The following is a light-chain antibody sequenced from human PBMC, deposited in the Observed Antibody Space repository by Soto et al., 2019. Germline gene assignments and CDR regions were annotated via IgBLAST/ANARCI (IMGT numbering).Light chain of an antibody. J-gene: IGKJ2*01. CDR2: AAS. CDR1: QTISTY. CDR3: QKGHGIPYT. Sequence: DIQMTQSPSSLSASVGDRVTITCRASQTISTYLNWYQQKPGKAPKLLIYAASTLQSGVPSRFSGSGSGTDSPLTITSLQLEDFATYSCQKGHGIPYTFGQGTKLGT. V-gene: IGKV1-39*01.